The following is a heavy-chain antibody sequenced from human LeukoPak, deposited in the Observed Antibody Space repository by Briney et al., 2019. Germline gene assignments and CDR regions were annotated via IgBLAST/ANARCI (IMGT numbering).Heavy chain of an antibody. CDR2: IDPSDSYT. CDR1: GYSFTSYW. CDR3: ARSVITMVRGVIIPGIYYGMDV. D-gene: IGHD3-10*01. Sequence: GESLRISCKGSGYSFTSYWISWVRQLPGKGLEWMRRIDPSDSYTNYSPSFQGHVTISADKSISTAYLQWSSLKASDTAMYYCARSVITMVRGVIIPGIYYGMDVWGQGTTVTVSS. V-gene: IGHV5-10-1*01. J-gene: IGHJ6*02.